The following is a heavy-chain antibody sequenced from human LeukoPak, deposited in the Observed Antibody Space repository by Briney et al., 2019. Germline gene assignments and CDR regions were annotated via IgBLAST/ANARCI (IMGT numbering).Heavy chain of an antibody. CDR3: ARGCLPP. CDR2: IKHDGSQK. D-gene: IGHD4/OR15-4a*01. Sequence: GGSLRLSCAASGFTFSRYWMSWVRQAPGRGLEWVANIKHDGSQKYYVDSVKGRITISRDNAKNSLYLQMTSLRAEDTAVYYCARGCLPPWGQGTLVTVSS. CDR1: GFTFSRYW. V-gene: IGHV3-7*05. J-gene: IGHJ5*02.